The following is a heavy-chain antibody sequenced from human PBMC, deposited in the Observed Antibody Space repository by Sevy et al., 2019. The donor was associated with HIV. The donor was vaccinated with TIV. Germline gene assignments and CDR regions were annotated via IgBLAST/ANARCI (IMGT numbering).Heavy chain of an antibody. CDR1: GGSITSLY. CDR3: AGENAWGRGYS. V-gene: IGHV4-59*08. D-gene: IGHD1-26*01. J-gene: IGHJ4*02. CDR2: IYYNGHI. Sequence: TLSLTCTLSGGSITSLYWNWIRQPPGKGLEWIANIYYNGHINYNPSLKSRVTLSLDTSKNQFSLRLSSVTAADTAMYYCAGENAWGRGYSWGQGTLVTVSS.